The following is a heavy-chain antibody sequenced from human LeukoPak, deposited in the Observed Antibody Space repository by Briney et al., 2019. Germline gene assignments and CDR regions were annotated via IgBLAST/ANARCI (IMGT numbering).Heavy chain of an antibody. CDR2: IIPIFGTA. CDR1: GGTFSSYA. Sequence: ASVKVSCKASGGTFSSYAISWVRQAPGQGLEWMGGIIPIFGTANYAQKFQGRVTITADESTSTAYMELSSLRSEDTAVYYCARGIAARRAYYYYYMDVWGKGTTVTVSS. V-gene: IGHV1-69*13. J-gene: IGHJ6*03. CDR3: ARGIAARRAYYYYYMDV. D-gene: IGHD6-6*01.